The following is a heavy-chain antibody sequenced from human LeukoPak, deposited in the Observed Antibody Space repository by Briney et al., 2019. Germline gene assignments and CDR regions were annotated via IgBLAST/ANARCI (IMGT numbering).Heavy chain of an antibody. CDR1: GFTFSSYG. CDR2: IWYDGSNK. V-gene: IGHV3-33*01. CDR3: ARGPLFGDYVTDY. Sequence: PGGSLRLSCAASGFTFSSYGMHWVRQAPGKGLEWVAVIWYDGSNKYYADSVKGRFTISRDNSKNTLYLQMNSLRAEDTAVYYCARGPLFGDYVTDYWGQGTLVTVSS. D-gene: IGHD4-17*01. J-gene: IGHJ4*02.